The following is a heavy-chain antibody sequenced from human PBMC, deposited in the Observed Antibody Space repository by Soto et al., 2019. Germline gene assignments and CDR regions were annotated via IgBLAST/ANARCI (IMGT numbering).Heavy chain of an antibody. CDR1: GYTFTSYG. D-gene: IGHD3-10*01. J-gene: IGHJ6*02. CDR3: ARDVESIAIIIGNFRYYYYYGMDV. CDR2: ISAYNGNT. Sequence: GASVKVSCKASGYTFTSYGISWVRQAPGQGLEWMGWISAYNGNTNYAQKLQGRVTMTTDTSTSTAYMELRSLRSDDTAVYYCARDVESIAIIIGNFRYYYYYGMDVWGQGTTVTVSS. V-gene: IGHV1-18*01.